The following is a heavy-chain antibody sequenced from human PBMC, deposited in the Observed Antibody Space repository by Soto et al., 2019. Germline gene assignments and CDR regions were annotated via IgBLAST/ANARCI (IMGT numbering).Heavy chain of an antibody. V-gene: IGHV1-8*01. CDR2: VNPNNGDT. J-gene: IGHJ4*02. D-gene: IGHD3-10*01. CDR1: GYTFSNYD. CDR3: AKVSRKGSAIDFDY. Sequence: QVQLVQSGAELKKPGASVKVSCKASGYTFSNYDMNWVRQATGQGPEWIGWVNPNNGDTGYAQKSQGTVTLTTDISTTTAYMELTSLRSEDTAIYYCAKVSRKGSAIDFDYWGQGTLITVSS.